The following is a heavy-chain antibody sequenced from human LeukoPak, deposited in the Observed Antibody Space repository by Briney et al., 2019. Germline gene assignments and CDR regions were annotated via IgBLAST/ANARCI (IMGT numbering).Heavy chain of an antibody. CDR1: NVSISSSSSY. J-gene: IGHJ4*02. Sequence: KPSETLSLTCTVSNVSISSSSSYWGWIRQPPGKGLDWIANIYYSGSTYYNPSLKSRVTISVDTSKNQFSLKLSSVTAADTAVYYCARHLAGHFGGFFFDYWGQGTLVTVSS. CDR3: ARHLAGHFGGFFFDY. V-gene: IGHV4-39*07. CDR2: IYYSGST. D-gene: IGHD2-21*01.